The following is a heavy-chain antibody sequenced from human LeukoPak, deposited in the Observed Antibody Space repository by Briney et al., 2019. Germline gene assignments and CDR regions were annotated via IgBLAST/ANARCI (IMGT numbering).Heavy chain of an antibody. Sequence: GGSLRLSCAASGFTFGNFWMSWVRQAPGRGLQWVASMQGDGSHIHYVDSVKGRFTISRDNSKNTLYLQMNSLRAEDTAVYYCAREWYSSSWYWFDPWGQGTLVTVSS. CDR3: AREWYSSSWYWFDP. V-gene: IGHV3-7*03. D-gene: IGHD6-13*01. J-gene: IGHJ5*02. CDR2: MQGDGSHI. CDR1: GFTFGNFW.